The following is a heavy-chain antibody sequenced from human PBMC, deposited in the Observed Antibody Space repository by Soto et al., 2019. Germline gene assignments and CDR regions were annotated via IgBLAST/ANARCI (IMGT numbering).Heavy chain of an antibody. CDR1: GFSLSTSGVG. D-gene: IGHD3-22*01. Sequence: QITLKESGPTLVKPTQTLALTCTVSGFSLSTSGVGVGWIRQPPGKALEWLALIYWDDDKRYSPSLKSRLTITRTTSKTQVCLTMTNMYPVDTATHYCAHNLRYCDNRAYLYWYFDVCGRGTLVTVSS. CDR2: IYWDDDK. J-gene: IGHJ2*01. CDR3: AHNLRYCDNRAYLYWYFDV. V-gene: IGHV2-5*02.